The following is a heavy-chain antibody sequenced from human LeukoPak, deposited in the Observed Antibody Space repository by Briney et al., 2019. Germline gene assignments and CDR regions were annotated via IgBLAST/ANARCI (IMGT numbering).Heavy chain of an antibody. Sequence: PGGSLRLSCVASRFTFSIYAMHWVRQAPGKGLEWVAVISYDGSNKHYADSVKGRFTISRDNSKNTLYLQMNSLRAEDTAVYYCARVGLGITIFGVVKNAFDIWGQGTMVTVSS. CDR2: ISYDGSNK. CDR3: ARVGLGITIFGVVKNAFDI. V-gene: IGHV3-30*04. D-gene: IGHD3-3*01. J-gene: IGHJ3*02. CDR1: RFTFSIYA.